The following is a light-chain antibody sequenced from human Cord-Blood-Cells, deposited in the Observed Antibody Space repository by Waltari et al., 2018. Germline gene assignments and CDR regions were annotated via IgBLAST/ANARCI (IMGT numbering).Light chain of an antibody. Sequence: TQSPSSLSASVGDRATLSCRARQSVSSSDLAWYQQKPRQAPRLLIYGASSRATGIPDGFSGSGSETDFTLTISRLETEDFAVYYCQQYGSSPLTFGGGTKVEIK. CDR3: QQYGSSPLT. CDR1: QSVSSSD. J-gene: IGKJ4*01. CDR2: GAS. V-gene: IGKV3-20*01.